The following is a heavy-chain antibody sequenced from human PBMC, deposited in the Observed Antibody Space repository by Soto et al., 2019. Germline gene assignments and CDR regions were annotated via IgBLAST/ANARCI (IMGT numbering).Heavy chain of an antibody. CDR1: GYTFTSYA. J-gene: IGHJ4*02. V-gene: IGHV1-3*05. Sequence: QVQLVQSGAEEKKPGASVKVSCKASGYTFTSYAMHWVRQAPGQRLEWIGWPHAGNGNTKYSQKFQGRVTITRDTSASTAYMELSSLRSEDTAVYYCARSIVVVTALDYWGQGTLVTVSS. CDR3: ARSIVVVTALDY. D-gene: IGHD2-21*02. CDR2: PHAGNGNT.